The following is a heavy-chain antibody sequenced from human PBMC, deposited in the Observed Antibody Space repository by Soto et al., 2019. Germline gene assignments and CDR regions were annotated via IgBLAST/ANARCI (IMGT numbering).Heavy chain of an antibody. CDR3: AKVPNDELELQYFDY. CDR1: GFTFSSYA. Sequence: EVQLLESGGGLVQPGGSLRLSCAASGFTFSSYAMSWVRQAPGKGLEWVSAISGSGGSTYYADSVKGRFTISRDNSKNTLYLQMNSLRAEDTAIYYCAKVPNDELELQYFDYWGQGTLVTVSS. CDR2: ISGSGGST. V-gene: IGHV3-23*01. D-gene: IGHD1-7*01. J-gene: IGHJ4*02.